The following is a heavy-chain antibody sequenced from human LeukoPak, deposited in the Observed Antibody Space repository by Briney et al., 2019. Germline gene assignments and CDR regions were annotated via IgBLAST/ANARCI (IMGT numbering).Heavy chain of an antibody. CDR2: ISRNGGTI. J-gene: IGHJ6*03. CDR1: GFTFGPSS. Sequence: PGGSLRLSCVASGFTFGPSSINWVRQAPGKGLEWVTYISRNGGTIYYADSVKGRFTISRDNANNSLYLQMNSLRAEDTAVYYCAREGVGMAIYNDYYYFMDVWGKGTTVTVSS. V-gene: IGHV3-48*01. CDR3: AREGVGMAIYNDYYYFMDV. D-gene: IGHD3-3*01.